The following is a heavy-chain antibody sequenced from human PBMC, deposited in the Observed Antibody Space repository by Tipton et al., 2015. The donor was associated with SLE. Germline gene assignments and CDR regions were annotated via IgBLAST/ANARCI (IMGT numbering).Heavy chain of an antibody. CDR2: FYHRGTT. Sequence: TLSLTCSVSGHSISSGFYWGWIWQSPGKGLEWIGNFYHRGTTYYNPSLKSRVTISADTSKNHLSLKLTSVTAADTAVYFCARSSSVRTLLWPTFAYWGQGTLVTVSS. V-gene: IGHV4-38-2*01. J-gene: IGHJ4*02. CDR3: ARSSSVRTLLWPTFAY. CDR1: GHSISSGFY. D-gene: IGHD2/OR15-2a*01.